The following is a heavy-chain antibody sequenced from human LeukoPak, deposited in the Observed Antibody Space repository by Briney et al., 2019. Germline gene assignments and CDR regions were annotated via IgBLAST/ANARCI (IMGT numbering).Heavy chain of an antibody. D-gene: IGHD6-6*01. CDR3: ARGPEYSSSLANWFDP. CDR2: IFYSGST. V-gene: IGHV4-59*12. J-gene: IGHJ5*02. Sequence: PSETLSLTCTVSGGSISSYYWSWIRQPPGKGLEWIGYIFYSGSTNYNPSLKSRVTISVDTSKNQFSLKLSSVTAADTAVYYCARGPEYSSSLANWFDPWGQGTLVTVSS. CDR1: GGSISSYY.